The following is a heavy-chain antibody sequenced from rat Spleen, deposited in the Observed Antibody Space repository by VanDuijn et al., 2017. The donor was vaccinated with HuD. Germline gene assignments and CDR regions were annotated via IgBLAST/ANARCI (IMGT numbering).Heavy chain of an antibody. Sequence: QVQLKESGPGLVQSSRTLSLTCTVSGFSLTSYGVGWVRQPLGKGLVWMGTIWAGGTTNFNSAVQSRLTISRDTSKSQVFLKMNSLQPEDTGAYYCARHTYGGFEAFDYWGQGVMVTVSS. J-gene: IGHJ2*01. V-gene: IGHV2-72*01. CDR3: ARHTYGGFEAFDY. CDR1: GFSLTSYG. D-gene: IGHD1-11*01. CDR2: IWAGGTT.